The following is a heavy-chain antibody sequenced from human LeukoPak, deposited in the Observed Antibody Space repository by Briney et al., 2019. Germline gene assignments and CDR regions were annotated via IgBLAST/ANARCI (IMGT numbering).Heavy chain of an antibody. CDR3: AHSGITMVRGVIIFDY. D-gene: IGHD3-10*01. J-gene: IGHJ4*02. Sequence: SGPTLVNPTQTLTLTCTFSVFSLSTSGVGVGWIRHSPGKALEWLALIYWDDDKRYSPSLKSRLTITKDTSKNQVVLTMTNMYPVDTATYYSAHSGITMVRGVIIFDYWGQGTLVTVSS. V-gene: IGHV2-5*02. CDR1: VFSLSTSGVG. CDR2: IYWDDDK.